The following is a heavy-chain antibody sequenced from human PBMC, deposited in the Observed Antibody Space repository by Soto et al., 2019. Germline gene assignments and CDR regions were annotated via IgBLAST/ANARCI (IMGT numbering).Heavy chain of an antibody. Sequence: SETLSLTCTVSGGSISSSSYYWGWIRQPPGKGLEWIGSIYYSGSTYYNPSLKSRVTISVDTSKNQFSLKLSSVTTADTAVYYCARHLSSSSPPFDYWGQGTLVTVSS. D-gene: IGHD6-6*01. J-gene: IGHJ4*02. CDR1: GGSISSSSYY. V-gene: IGHV4-39*01. CDR2: IYYSGST. CDR3: ARHLSSSSPPFDY.